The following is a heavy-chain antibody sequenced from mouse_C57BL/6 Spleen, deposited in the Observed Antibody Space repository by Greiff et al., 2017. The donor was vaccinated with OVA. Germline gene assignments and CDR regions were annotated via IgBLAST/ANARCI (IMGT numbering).Heavy chain of an antibody. CDR3: ARVWEGTTVVAPAFAY. J-gene: IGHJ3*01. Sequence: VQLQQSGAELMKPGASVTLSCKATGYTFTGYWIEWVKQRPGHGLEWIGEILPGGGSTNYNEKFKGKGTFTVDTSSNTAYMQLSSLTTENSAIYYCARVWEGTTVVAPAFAYWGQGTLVTVSA. CDR1: GYTFTGYW. CDR2: ILPGGGST. D-gene: IGHD1-1*01. V-gene: IGHV1-9*01.